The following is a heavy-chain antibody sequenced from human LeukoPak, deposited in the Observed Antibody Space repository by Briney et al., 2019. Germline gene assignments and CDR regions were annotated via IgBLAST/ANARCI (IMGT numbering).Heavy chain of an antibody. CDR2: IYYSGST. V-gene: IGHV4-59*01. CDR3: ASERGY. CDR1: GGSIGSYY. J-gene: IGHJ4*02. Sequence: SETLSLTCTVSGGSIGSYYWSWIRQPPGKGLEWIGYIYYSGSTNYNPSLKSRVTISVDTSKNQFSLKLSSVTAADTAVYYCASERGYWGQGTLVTVSS.